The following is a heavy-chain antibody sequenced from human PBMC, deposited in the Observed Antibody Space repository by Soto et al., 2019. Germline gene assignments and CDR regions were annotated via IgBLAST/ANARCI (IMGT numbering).Heavy chain of an antibody. CDR1: EFIFSSYG. J-gene: IGHJ1*01. CDR2: ISSDGSVK. D-gene: IGHD6-25*01. V-gene: IGHV3-30*03. Sequence: QVQLVESGGGVVQPGRSLRLSCAASEFIFSSYGMHWVRQAPGKGLEWVAVISSDGSVKYYADSVKGRFTISRDNSKNTLYLQMNSLRTEDTAVYHCAREGHSRGYGAYLQHWGHGTLVTVSS. CDR3: AREGHSRGYGAYLQH.